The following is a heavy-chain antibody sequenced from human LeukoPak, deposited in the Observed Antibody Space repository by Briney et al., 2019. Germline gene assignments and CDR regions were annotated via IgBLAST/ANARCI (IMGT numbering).Heavy chain of an antibody. Sequence: GESLKISCKGSGYSFTSYWIGWVRQMPGKGLEWMGIIYPGDSDTRYSPSFQGQVTISADKPISTAYLRWSSLKASDTALYYCARLRGSYLSPFDYWGQGTLVTVSS. CDR2: IYPGDSDT. J-gene: IGHJ4*02. V-gene: IGHV5-51*01. D-gene: IGHD1-26*01. CDR1: GYSFTSYW. CDR3: ARLRGSYLSPFDY.